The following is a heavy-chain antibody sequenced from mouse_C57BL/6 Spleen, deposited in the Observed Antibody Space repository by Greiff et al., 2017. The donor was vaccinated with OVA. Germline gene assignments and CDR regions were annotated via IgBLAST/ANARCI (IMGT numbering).Heavy chain of an antibody. J-gene: IGHJ4*01. V-gene: IGHV1-76*01. Sequence: QVQLQQSGAELVRPGASVKLSCKASGYTFTDYYINWVKQRPGQGLEWIARIYPGSGNPYYNEKFKGKATLTAEKSSSTAYMQLSSLTSEDSAVYVCASSHYGSSPYYAMDYWGQGTSVTVSS. D-gene: IGHD1-1*01. CDR3: ASSHYGSSPYYAMDY. CDR2: IYPGSGNP. CDR1: GYTFTDYY.